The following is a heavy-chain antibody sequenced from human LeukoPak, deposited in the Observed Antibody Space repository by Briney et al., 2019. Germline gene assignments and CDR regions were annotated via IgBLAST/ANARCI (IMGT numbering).Heavy chain of an antibody. Sequence: GESRKISCKGSRYSFTSYWIGWVRQLPGKGLEWMGIIYPGDSATRYRPSFQGKVTISAHKSISTAYLQWSSLKASDTAMYYSARPPEMATKGAFDIWGQGTMVTVSS. V-gene: IGHV5-51*01. CDR3: ARPPEMATKGAFDI. J-gene: IGHJ3*02. CDR2: IYPGDSAT. D-gene: IGHD5-24*01. CDR1: RYSFTSYW.